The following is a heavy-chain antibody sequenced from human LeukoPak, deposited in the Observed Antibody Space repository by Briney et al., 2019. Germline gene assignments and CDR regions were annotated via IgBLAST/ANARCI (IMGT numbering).Heavy chain of an antibody. CDR1: GGSISSSSYY. CDR3: ARDGGSYGFRRTFYFDY. CDR2: IYYSGST. V-gene: IGHV4-39*07. D-gene: IGHD1-26*01. J-gene: IGHJ4*02. Sequence: SETLSLTCTVSGGSISSSSYYWGWIRQPPGKGLEWIGSIYYSGSTYYNPSLKSRVTISVDTSKNQFSLKLSSVTAADTAVYYCARDGGSYGFRRTFYFDYWGRGTLVTVSS.